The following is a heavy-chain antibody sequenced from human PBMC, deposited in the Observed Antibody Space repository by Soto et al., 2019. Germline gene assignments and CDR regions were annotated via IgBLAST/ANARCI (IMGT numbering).Heavy chain of an antibody. J-gene: IGHJ6*02. Sequence: XETLSLTCTVSGYSISSSSYYWGWIRQPPGKGLEWIGSIFYSGSTYYNPSLKSRVTISVDTSKNQFSLNLSSVTAADTAEYYCARGAGSPTYYYGMDVWGQGTTVTVSS. CDR1: GYSISSSSYY. D-gene: IGHD2-15*01. V-gene: IGHV4-39*01. CDR3: ARGAGSPTYYYGMDV. CDR2: IFYSGST.